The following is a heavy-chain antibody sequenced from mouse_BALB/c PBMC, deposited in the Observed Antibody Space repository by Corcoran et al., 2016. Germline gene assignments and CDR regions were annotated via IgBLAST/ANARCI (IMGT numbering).Heavy chain of an antibody. D-gene: IGHD2-4*01. CDR3: ARRDYDGVYFDY. V-gene: IGHV1-66*01. Sequence: QVQLQQSGPELVKPGASVKISCKASGYSFTSYYIHWVKQRPGQGLEWIGWIFPGSGNTKYNEKFKGKATLTADTSSSTAYMQLSSLTSEDSAVYYCARRDYDGVYFDYWGQGTTLTVSS. CDR2: IFPGSGNT. CDR1: GYSFTSYY. J-gene: IGHJ2*01.